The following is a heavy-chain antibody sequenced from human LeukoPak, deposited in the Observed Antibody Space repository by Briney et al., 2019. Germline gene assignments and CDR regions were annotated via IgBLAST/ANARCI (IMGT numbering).Heavy chain of an antibody. J-gene: IGHJ4*02. D-gene: IGHD2/OR15-2a*01. CDR3: ARDLYDSTTHHHPPHFDS. CDR2: INHSGST. Sequence: SETLSLTCAVYGGSFSGYYWSWIRQPPGKGLEWIGEINHSGSTNYNPSLKSRVTISVDTSKNQFSLKLSSVTAADTAFYYCARDLYDSTTHHHPPHFDSWGQGTLVTVSS. V-gene: IGHV4-34*01. CDR1: GGSFSGYY.